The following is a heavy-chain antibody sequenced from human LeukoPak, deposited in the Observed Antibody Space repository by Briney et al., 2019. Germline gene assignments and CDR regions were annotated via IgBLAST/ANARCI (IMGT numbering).Heavy chain of an antibody. J-gene: IGHJ4*02. D-gene: IGHD5-24*01. CDR2: IYYSGST. CDR1: GGSISSCY. Sequence: SETLSLTCTVSGGSISSCYWSWIRQPPGKGLEWIGYIYYSGSTNYNPSLGSRVTISVDTSKNQFSLKLSSVTAADTAVYYCARRGRLDGYNVLDYWGQGTLVTVSS. V-gene: IGHV4-59*01. CDR3: ARRGRLDGYNVLDY.